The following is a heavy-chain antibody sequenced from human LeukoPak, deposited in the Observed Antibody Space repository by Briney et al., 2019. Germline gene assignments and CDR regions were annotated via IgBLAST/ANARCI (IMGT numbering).Heavy chain of an antibody. CDR1: GFTFSSG. D-gene: IGHD1-26*01. Sequence: GGSLRLSCAASGFTFSSGMHWVRQAPGKGLEWVAVISYDGNHKYYGDSVKGRFTISRDNSRNTLYLQMDSLKTEDTAVYYCAKGELHFNTCSFDYWGQGTLVTVSS. CDR2: ISYDGNHK. V-gene: IGHV3-30*18. CDR3: AKGELHFNTCSFDY. J-gene: IGHJ4*02.